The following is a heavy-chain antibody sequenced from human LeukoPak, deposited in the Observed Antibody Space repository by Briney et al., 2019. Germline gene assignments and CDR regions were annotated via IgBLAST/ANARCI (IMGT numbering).Heavy chain of an antibody. Sequence: KPSETLSLTCTVSGGSISSYYWSWIRQPPGKGLEWIGYIYYSGSTNYNPSLKSRVTISVDTSKNQFSLKLSSVTAADTAVYYCARGTYYYDSSGHFDYWGQGTLVTISS. CDR3: ARGTYYYDSSGHFDY. D-gene: IGHD3-22*01. CDR2: IYYSGST. CDR1: GGSISSYY. J-gene: IGHJ4*02. V-gene: IGHV4-59*08.